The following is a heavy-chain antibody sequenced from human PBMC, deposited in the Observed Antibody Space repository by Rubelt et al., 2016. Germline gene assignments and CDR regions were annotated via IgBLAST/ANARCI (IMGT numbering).Heavy chain of an antibody. D-gene: IGHD6-19*01. Sequence: QVQLQQWGAGLLKPSETLSLTCAVYGGSFSGYYWSWIRQPPGKGLEWIGSIYYSGGTYYNPSLKSRVTMVADTSANQFSRGLSSVTAADTALYYCAGHMGQWLVRSDAFDMWGQGTMVTVSS. J-gene: IGHJ3*02. V-gene: IGHV4-34*01. CDR1: GGSFSGYY. CDR2: IYYSGGT. CDR3: AGHMGQWLVRSDAFDM.